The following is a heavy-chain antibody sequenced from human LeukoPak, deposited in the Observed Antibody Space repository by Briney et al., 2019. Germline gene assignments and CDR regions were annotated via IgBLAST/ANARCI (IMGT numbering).Heavy chain of an antibody. D-gene: IGHD3-10*01. CDR1: GDSIASSAYY. V-gene: IGHV4-61*02. CDR3: ARAASGDAVDYYGSGRRFYSYYMDV. J-gene: IGHJ6*03. Sequence: PSETLSLTCTVSGDSIASSAYYWSWVRQPAGKGLEWIGRISASGTTSSNPALKSRVTMSVDSSKKQFSLTLSSVTAADTAVYYCARAASGDAVDYYGSGRRFYSYYMDVWGIGTTVTISS. CDR2: ISASGTT.